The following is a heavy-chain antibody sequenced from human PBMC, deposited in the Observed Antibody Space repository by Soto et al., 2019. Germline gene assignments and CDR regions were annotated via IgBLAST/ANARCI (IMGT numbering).Heavy chain of an antibody. J-gene: IGHJ4*02. V-gene: IGHV3-53*01. D-gene: IGHD5-12*01. CDR3: ARGVPITPGTFDY. CDR2: IYSGGST. Sequence: EVQVVESGGGLIQPGGSLRLSCAASGFTVSSSYMSWVRQPPGKGLEWVSIIYSGGSTFYADSVEGRFTISRDTSKNTLFLQMDSLSAEDTAVYYCARGVPITPGTFDYRGQGTLVTVSS. CDR1: GFTVSSSY.